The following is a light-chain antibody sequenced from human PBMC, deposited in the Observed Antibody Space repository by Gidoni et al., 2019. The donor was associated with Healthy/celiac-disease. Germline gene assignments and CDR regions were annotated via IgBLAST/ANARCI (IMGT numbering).Light chain of an antibody. J-gene: IGKJ3*01. CDR2: AAS. CDR3: QQSYSTPLT. CDR1: QSISSY. V-gene: IGKV1-39*01. Sequence: EIQMTQPPSSLSASVGDRVTITCRASQSISSYLNWYQQKPGKAPKLLIYAASSLQSGVPSRFSGSGSGTDFTLTISSLQPEDFATYYCQQSYSTPLTFGPGTKVDIK.